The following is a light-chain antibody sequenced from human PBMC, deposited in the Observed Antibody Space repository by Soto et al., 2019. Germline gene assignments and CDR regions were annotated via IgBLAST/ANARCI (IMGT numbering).Light chain of an antibody. CDR1: SSDVGGYNY. V-gene: IGLV2-23*02. Sequence: QSVLTQPASVSGSPGQSITISCTGTSSDVGGYNYVSWYQQHPGKAPKLLIYGVNNRPSGVSDRFSGSKSGNTASLTISGLQPEDESDYYCCSYAGGNTLMFGVGTKLTVL. CDR2: GVN. CDR3: CSYAGGNTLM. J-gene: IGLJ3*02.